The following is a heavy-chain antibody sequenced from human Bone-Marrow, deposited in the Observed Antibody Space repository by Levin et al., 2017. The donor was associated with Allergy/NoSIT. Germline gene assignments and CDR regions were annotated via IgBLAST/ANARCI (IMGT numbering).Heavy chain of an antibody. V-gene: IGHV4-59*01. D-gene: IGHD6-19*01. J-gene: IGHJ4*02. Sequence: SETLSLTCTVSGGSISSYYWSWIRQPPGKGLEWIGYIYYSGSTNYNPSLKSRVTISVDTSKNQFSLKLSSVTAADTAVYYCARAPLAGTFYYFDYWGQGTLVTVSS. CDR2: IYYSGST. CDR3: ARAPLAGTFYYFDY. CDR1: GGSISSYY.